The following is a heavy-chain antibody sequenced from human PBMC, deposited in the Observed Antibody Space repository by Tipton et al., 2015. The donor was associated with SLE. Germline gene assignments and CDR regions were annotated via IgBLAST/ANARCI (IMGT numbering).Heavy chain of an antibody. J-gene: IGHJ4*02. V-gene: IGHV3-23*01. CDR1: GFTFSSYG. D-gene: IGHD6-19*01. CDR3: AKVREYLAVAGTFGFDY. Sequence: SLRLSCAASGFTFSSYGMSWVRLAPGKGLEWVSAISGSGDSTYYADSVKGRFTISRDNSKNTLYLQMNSLRAEDTAVYYCAKVREYLAVAGTFGFDYWGQGTLVTVSS. CDR2: ISGSGDST.